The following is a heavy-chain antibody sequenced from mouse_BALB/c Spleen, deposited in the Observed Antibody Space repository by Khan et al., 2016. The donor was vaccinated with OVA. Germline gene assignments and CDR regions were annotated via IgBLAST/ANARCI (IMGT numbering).Heavy chain of an antibody. CDR3: ARIYGGDFDY. Sequence: EVQLQESGPGLVKPSQSLSLTCTVTGYSITSDYAWNWIRQFPGNKLEWMGNISYSGNTKYNPSLKSRISITRDTSKNQFFLQLNSVTTEDTATYYCARIYGGDFDYWGQGTTLTVSS. V-gene: IGHV3-2*02. CDR2: ISYSGNT. CDR1: GYSITSDYA. D-gene: IGHD1-1*01. J-gene: IGHJ2*01.